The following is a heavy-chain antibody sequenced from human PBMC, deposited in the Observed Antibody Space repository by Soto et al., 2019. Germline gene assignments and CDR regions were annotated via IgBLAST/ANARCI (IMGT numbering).Heavy chain of an antibody. CDR1: GFTFSSYA. J-gene: IGHJ4*02. CDR2: ISSNGGST. V-gene: IGHV3-64*01. CDR3: AREFIPYYGSGSPYLDY. Sequence: GGSLRLSCAASGFTFSSYAMHWVRQAPGKGLEYVSAISSNGGSTYYANSVKGRFTISRDNSKNTLYLQMGSLRAEDMAVYYCAREFIPYYGSGSPYLDYWGQGTLVTVSS. D-gene: IGHD3-10*01.